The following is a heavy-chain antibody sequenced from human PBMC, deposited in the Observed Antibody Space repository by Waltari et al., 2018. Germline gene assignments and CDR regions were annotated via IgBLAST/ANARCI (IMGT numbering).Heavy chain of an antibody. V-gene: IGHV1-8*03. CDR3: TNTPVGAAVSSLFDP. CDR1: GYPFSIYD. CDR2: VNPDSGDT. J-gene: IGHJ5*02. Sequence: QVQLVQSGTEEQKPGASGKVSCKASGYPFSIYDFNWVRQAAGQGLAWMGWVNPDSGDTGYAQRFQDRVTFSRNTSIKAAYMELSSLRPEDTAIYYCTNTPVGAAVSSLFDPWGQGTLVIVSS. D-gene: IGHD2-15*01.